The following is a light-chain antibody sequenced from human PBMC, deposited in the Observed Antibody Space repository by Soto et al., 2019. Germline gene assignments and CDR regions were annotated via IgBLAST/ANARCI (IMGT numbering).Light chain of an antibody. Sequence: DIQMTQSSSSVSASVGDRVTITCRASQGISTWLAWYQRTPGKAPKFLMYAASSLQSGVPSRFSGSGYGTEFTLTISGLQPDDFATYFCQQYQTYSTFGQGTRLEIK. V-gene: IGKV1D-16*01. CDR2: AAS. J-gene: IGKJ5*01. CDR3: QQYQTYST. CDR1: QGISTW.